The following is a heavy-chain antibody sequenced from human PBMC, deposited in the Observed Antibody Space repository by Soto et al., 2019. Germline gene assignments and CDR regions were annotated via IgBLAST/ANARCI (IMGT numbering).Heavy chain of an antibody. Sequence: QVQLQQWGAGLLKPSETLSLTCAVYGGSFSGYYWSWIRQPPGKGLEWIGEINHSGSTNYNPSLKSRVTISVDTSKNQFSLKLSSVTAADTAVYYCARAVLRAVRFDPWGKGTLVTVSS. CDR2: INHSGST. CDR1: GGSFSGYY. D-gene: IGHD6-25*01. CDR3: ARAVLRAVRFDP. J-gene: IGHJ5*02. V-gene: IGHV4-34*01.